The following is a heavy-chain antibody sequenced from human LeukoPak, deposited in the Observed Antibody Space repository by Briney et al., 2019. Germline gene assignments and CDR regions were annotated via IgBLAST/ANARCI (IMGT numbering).Heavy chain of an antibody. CDR3: ARKGYYYGSGSYYYGMDV. CDR1: GYTFTSYG. J-gene: IGHJ6*02. CDR2: ISAYNGNT. V-gene: IGHV1-18*01. D-gene: IGHD3-10*01. Sequence: ASVKVSRKASGYTFTSYGISWVRQAPGQGLEWMGWISAYNGNTNYAQKLQGRVTMTTDTSTSTAYMELRSLRSDDTAVYYCARKGYYYGSGSYYYGMDVWGQGTTVTVSS.